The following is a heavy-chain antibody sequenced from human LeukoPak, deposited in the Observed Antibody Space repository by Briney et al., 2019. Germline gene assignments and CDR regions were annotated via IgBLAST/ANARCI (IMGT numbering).Heavy chain of an antibody. D-gene: IGHD3-3*01. CDR2: IWYDGSNK. J-gene: IGHJ3*02. Sequence: GRSLRLSCAASGFTFDDYAMHWVRQAPGKGLEWVAVIWYDGSNKYYADSVKGRFTISRDNSKNTLYLQMNSLRAEDTAVYYCARDFDFWSGYGDAFDIWGQGTMVTVSS. V-gene: IGHV3-33*08. CDR3: ARDFDFWSGYGDAFDI. CDR1: GFTFDDYA.